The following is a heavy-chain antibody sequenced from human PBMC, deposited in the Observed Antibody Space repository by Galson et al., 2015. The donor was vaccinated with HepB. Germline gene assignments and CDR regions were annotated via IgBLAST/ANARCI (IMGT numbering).Heavy chain of an antibody. Sequence: SLRLSCAASGFTFSSYSMNWVRQAPGKGLEWVSYITSSSCTIYYADSVKGRFTISRDNAKNSLYLQMNSLRDEDTAVYYCAREDGDSSSFFDYWGQGTLVTVSS. V-gene: IGHV3-48*02. CDR3: AREDGDSSSFFDY. J-gene: IGHJ4*02. CDR2: ITSSSCTI. D-gene: IGHD4-17*01. CDR1: GFTFSSYS.